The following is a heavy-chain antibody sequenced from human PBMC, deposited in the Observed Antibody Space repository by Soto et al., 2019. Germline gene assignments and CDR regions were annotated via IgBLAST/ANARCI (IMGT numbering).Heavy chain of an antibody. J-gene: IGHJ6*02. CDR1: GFVFSTYS. V-gene: IGHV3-48*02. CDR3: ANQKIRFSVAGTLYGLGV. CDR2: ISSTSGTI. Sequence: EGQLVESGGNLVRPGGSLRLSCEASGFVFSTYSMNWVRQAPGKGLEWITYISSTSGTIYYADSVKGRFTIFRDNAKISLFLQMSGLRDDDTAVYYCANQKIRFSVAGTLYGLGVWGQGTTVTVSS. D-gene: IGHD6-19*01.